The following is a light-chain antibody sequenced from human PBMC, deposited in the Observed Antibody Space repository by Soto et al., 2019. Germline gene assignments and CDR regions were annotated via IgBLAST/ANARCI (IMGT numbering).Light chain of an antibody. J-gene: IGLJ1*01. CDR1: TSDVGNYNY. CDR3: KSYTSRITFV. CDR2: EVS. V-gene: IGLV2-14*01. Sequence: QSVLTQHASVSGSPGQSITISCTGTTSDVGNYNYVSWYQHHPGQAPKLMIYEVSNRPSGVSSRFSGSKSGNTASLTISGLQADDEGDYYCKSYTSRITFVFGTGTKLTVL.